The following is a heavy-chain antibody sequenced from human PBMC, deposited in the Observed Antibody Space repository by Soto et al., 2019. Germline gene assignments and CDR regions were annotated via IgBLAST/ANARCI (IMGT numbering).Heavy chain of an antibody. J-gene: IGHJ4*02. CDR3: AKVPLQQLVPGRNFDY. CDR1: GFTFSSYA. CDR2: ISGSGGSA. Sequence: PGGSLRLSCAASGFTFSSYAMSWVRQAPGKGLEWVSAISGSGGSAYYADSVKGRFTISRDNSKNTLYLQMNSLRAEDTAVYYCAKVPLQQLVPGRNFDYWGQGTLVTVSS. V-gene: IGHV3-23*01. D-gene: IGHD6-13*01.